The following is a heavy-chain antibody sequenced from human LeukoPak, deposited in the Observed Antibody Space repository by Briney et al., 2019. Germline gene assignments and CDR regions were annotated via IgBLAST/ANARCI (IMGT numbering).Heavy chain of an antibody. CDR3: ARDSPFHYDSSGYYDY. CDR1: GFTFSSYA. J-gene: IGHJ4*02. Sequence: PGGSLRLSCAASGFTFSSYAMHWVRQAPGKGLEWVAVISYDGSNKYYADSVKGRFTISGDNSKNTLYLQMNSLRAEDTAVYYCARDSPFHYDSSGYYDYWGQGTLVTVSS. V-gene: IGHV3-30-3*01. D-gene: IGHD3-22*01. CDR2: ISYDGSNK.